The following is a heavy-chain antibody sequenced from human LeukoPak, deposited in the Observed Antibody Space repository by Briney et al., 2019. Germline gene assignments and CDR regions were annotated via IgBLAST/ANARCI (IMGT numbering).Heavy chain of an antibody. D-gene: IGHD3-22*01. Sequence: PGGSLRLSCAASGSIFSSYWMSWVRQAPGKGLEWVANIKQDGSEKYYVDSVKGRFTISRDNAKNSLYLQMNSLRAEDTAVYYCARDRYYYDSSGPRFDYWGQGTLVTVSS. CDR3: ARDRYYYDSSGPRFDY. J-gene: IGHJ4*02. CDR2: IKQDGSEK. V-gene: IGHV3-7*01. CDR1: GSIFSSYW.